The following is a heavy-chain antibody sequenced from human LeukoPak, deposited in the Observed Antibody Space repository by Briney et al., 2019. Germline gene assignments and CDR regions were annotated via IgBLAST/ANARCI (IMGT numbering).Heavy chain of an antibody. CDR3: AREGYFGSGIDYFYGMDV. Sequence: ASVKVSCKASGYTFTGYGISWVRQAPGQGLEWMGWISVYNGDTKHAQKLQGRVTMTTDTSTTTAYMELRSLRSDDTAVYYCAREGYFGSGIDYFYGMDVWGQGTKVTVSS. CDR1: GYTFTGYG. J-gene: IGHJ6*02. D-gene: IGHD3-10*01. CDR2: ISVYNGDT. V-gene: IGHV1-18*01.